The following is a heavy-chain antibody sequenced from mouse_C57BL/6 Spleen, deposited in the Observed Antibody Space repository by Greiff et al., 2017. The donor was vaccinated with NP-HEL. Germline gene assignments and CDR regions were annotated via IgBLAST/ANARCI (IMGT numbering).Heavy chain of an antibody. CDR3: ARAYYKGNFDG. D-gene: IGHD2-12*01. CDR1: GYTFTSYW. V-gene: IGHV1-69*01. Sequence: VQLQQPGAELVMPGASVKLSCKASGYTFTSYWMHWVKQRPGQGLEWIGEIDPSDSYTNYNQKFKGKSTLTVDKSSSTAYMQLSSLTSEDSAVYYCARAYYKGNFDGWGTGTTVTVSS. CDR2: IDPSDSYT. J-gene: IGHJ1*03.